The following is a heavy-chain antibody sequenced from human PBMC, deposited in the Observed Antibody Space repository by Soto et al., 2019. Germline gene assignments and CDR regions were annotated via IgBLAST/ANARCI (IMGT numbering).Heavy chain of an antibody. CDR2: INAGNGNT. Sequence: QVQLVQSGAEVKKPGASVKVSCKASGYTFTSYAMHWVRQAPRQRLEWMGWINAGNGNTKYSQKFQGRVTITRDTSASTAYMELSSLRSEDTAVYYCARERRDIAYPRYMDVWGKGTTVTVSS. V-gene: IGHV1-3*01. J-gene: IGHJ6*03. D-gene: IGHD2-15*01. CDR1: GYTFTSYA. CDR3: ARERRDIAYPRYMDV.